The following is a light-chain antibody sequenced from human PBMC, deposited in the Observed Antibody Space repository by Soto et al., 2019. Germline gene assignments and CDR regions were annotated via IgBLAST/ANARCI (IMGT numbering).Light chain of an antibody. CDR2: NNN. V-gene: IGLV1-44*01. Sequence: QSVLTQPPSASGTPGQRVTISCSGGSSNVGTNIVNWYQQLPGTAPKLLIYNNNQRHSGVPDRFSGSKSGTSASLAISGLQSEDEADYYCEEWDESLNGVLFGGGTKLTVL. CDR1: SSNVGTNI. J-gene: IGLJ2*01. CDR3: EEWDESLNGVL.